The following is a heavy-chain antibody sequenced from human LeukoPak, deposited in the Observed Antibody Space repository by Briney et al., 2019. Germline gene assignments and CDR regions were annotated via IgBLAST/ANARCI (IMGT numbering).Heavy chain of an antibody. V-gene: IGHV4-4*07. J-gene: IGHJ4*02. CDR2: IYTSGST. CDR3: AREQYSSRSFDY. Sequence: KPSETLSLTCTVSGGSISSSYWTWIRQPAGKGLEWIGRIYTSGSTDYNPSLKSRITMSVDTSKNQFSLKLSSVTAADTAVYYCAREQYSSRSFDYCGQGTLVTVSS. D-gene: IGHD6-13*01. CDR1: GGSISSSY.